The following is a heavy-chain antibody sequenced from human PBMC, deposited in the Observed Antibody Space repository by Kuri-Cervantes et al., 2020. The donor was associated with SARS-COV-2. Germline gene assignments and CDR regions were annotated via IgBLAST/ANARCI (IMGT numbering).Heavy chain of an antibody. J-gene: IGHJ6*03. V-gene: IGHV1-46*01. CDR2: LNPSGGST. Sequence: ASVKVSCKASGYTFTDYYIHWVRQAPGQGLEWMGILNPSGGSTSYAQKFQGRITMTTDTSTNIAYMELRSLRSDDTAVYYCARLIAAHGYYYYYYMDVWGKGTTVTVSS. CDR3: ARLIAAHGYYYYYYMDV. CDR1: GYTFTDYY. D-gene: IGHD6-6*01.